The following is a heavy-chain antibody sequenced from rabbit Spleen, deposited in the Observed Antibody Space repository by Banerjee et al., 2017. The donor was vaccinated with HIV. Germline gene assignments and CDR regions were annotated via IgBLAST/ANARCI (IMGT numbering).Heavy chain of an antibody. CDR1: GFDFSRTG. V-gene: IGHV1S45*01. D-gene: IGHD4-1*01. Sequence: QQQLEESGGGLVQPGGSLKLSCKASGFDFSRTGVSWVRQAPGKGLEWIACIYIDDGKTYYASWAKGRFTISKTSSTTVDLKMTSLTVADTATYFCARVSETSGWGEDLWGQGTLVTVS. CDR3: ARVSETSGWGEDL. CDR2: IYIDDGKT. J-gene: IGHJ4*01.